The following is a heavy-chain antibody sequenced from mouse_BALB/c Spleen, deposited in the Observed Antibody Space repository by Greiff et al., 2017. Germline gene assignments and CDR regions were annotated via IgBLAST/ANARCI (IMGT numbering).Heavy chain of an antibody. CDR1: GYTFTSYW. CDR3: ARITGPYYFDY. CDR2: INPSTGYT. D-gene: IGHD4-1*01. Sequence: VKLQESGAELAKPGASVKMSCKASGYTFTSYWMHWVKQRPGQGLEWIVYINPSTGYTEYNQKFKDKATLTADKSSSTAYMQLSSLTSEDSAVYYCARITGPYYFDYWGQGTTLTVSS. V-gene: IGHV1-7*01. J-gene: IGHJ2*01.